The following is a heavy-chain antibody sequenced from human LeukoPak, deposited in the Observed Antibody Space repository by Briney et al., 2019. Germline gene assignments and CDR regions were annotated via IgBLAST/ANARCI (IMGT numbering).Heavy chain of an antibody. Sequence: SQTLSLTCAISGDSFSNNIATWNWVRQSPSRGLEWLGRTYYRSTWYNDYAVSVRGRITVNPDTSKNQFSLHLNSVTPEDTAVYYCAGRLTQYDCFDPWGQGILVTVSS. D-gene: IGHD2-2*01. CDR3: AGRLTQYDCFDP. CDR1: GDSFSNNIAT. J-gene: IGHJ5*02. V-gene: IGHV6-1*01. CDR2: TYYRSTWYN.